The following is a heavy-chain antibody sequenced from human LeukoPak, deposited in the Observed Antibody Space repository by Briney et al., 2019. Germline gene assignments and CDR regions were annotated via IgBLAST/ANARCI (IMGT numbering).Heavy chain of an antibody. CDR1: GFTFSSYS. J-gene: IGHJ4*02. CDR3: ARAPTYYYDSSGYPLAY. CDR2: ISSSSSYI. D-gene: IGHD3-22*01. V-gene: IGHV3-21*01. Sequence: GGSLRLSCAASGFTFSSYSMNWVRQAPGKGLEWVSSISSSSSYIYYADSVKGRFTISRDNAKNSLYLQMNSLRAEDTAVYYCARAPTYYYDSSGYPLAYWGQGTLVTVSS.